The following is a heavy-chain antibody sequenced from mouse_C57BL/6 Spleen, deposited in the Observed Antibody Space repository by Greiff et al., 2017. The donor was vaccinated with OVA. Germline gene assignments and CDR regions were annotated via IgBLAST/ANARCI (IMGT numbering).Heavy chain of an antibody. CDR2: IYPRSGNT. J-gene: IGHJ4*01. Sequence: QVQLQQSGAELARPGASVKLSCKASGYTFTSYGISWVKQRTGQGLEWIGEIYPRSGNTYYNEKFKGKATLTADKSSSTAYMELRSLTSEDSAVYFCARSPFYYDYDGDAMDYWGQGTSVTVSS. V-gene: IGHV1-81*01. D-gene: IGHD2-4*01. CDR1: GYTFTSYG. CDR3: ARSPFYYDYDGDAMDY.